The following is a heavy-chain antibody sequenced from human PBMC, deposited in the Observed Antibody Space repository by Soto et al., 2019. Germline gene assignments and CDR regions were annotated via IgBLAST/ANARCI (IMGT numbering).Heavy chain of an antibody. V-gene: IGHV3-30-3*01. D-gene: IGHD2-8*01. CDR2: ISYDGSNK. J-gene: IGHJ6*02. CDR3: ARGQLGYCTNGVCPECGMDV. Sequence: QVQLVESGGGVVQPGRSLRLSCAASGFTFSSYAMHWVRQAPGKGLEWVAVISYDGSNKYYADSVKGRFTISRDNSKNTLYLQMNSLRAEDTAVYYCARGQLGYCTNGVCPECGMDVWGQGTTVTVSS. CDR1: GFTFSSYA.